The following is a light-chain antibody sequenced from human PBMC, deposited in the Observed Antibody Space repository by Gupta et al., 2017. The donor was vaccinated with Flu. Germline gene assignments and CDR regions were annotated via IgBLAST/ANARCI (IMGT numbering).Light chain of an antibody. CDR3: SQGLQISYS. CDR1: QSLLHTNGYNY. Sequence: DIIMTQSPLSLPVTPGEPASISCRSSQSLLHTNGYNYLDWYLQKPGQSPQLLIYLGSNRASAVPDRFSGRGSGTDFTLKIIRVEPEDVGVYYCSQGLQISYSFGQGTKLEIK. CDR2: LGS. J-gene: IGKJ2*03. V-gene: IGKV2-28*01.